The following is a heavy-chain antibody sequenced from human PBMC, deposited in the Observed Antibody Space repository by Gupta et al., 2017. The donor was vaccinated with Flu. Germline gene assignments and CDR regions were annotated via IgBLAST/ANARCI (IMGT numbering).Heavy chain of an antibody. J-gene: IGHJ4*02. CDR2: IYTSGST. CDR3: ARVRCTNGVCYIFDY. Sequence: QPAGKGLEWIGRIYTSGSTNYNPSLKSRVTMSVDTSKNQLSLKLSSVTAADTAVYYCARVRCTNGVCYIFDYWGQGTLVTVSS. D-gene: IGHD2-8*01. V-gene: IGHV4-4*07.